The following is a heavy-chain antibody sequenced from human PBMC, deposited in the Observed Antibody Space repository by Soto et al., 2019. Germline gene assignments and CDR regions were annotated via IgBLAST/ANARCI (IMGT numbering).Heavy chain of an antibody. CDR2: ISNDGSHK. CDR1: GFTFSTCG. D-gene: IGHD4-4*01. V-gene: IGHV3-30*18. CDR3: AKDVKDYNNYWGSYDY. J-gene: IGHJ4*02. Sequence: QVQLVESGGGVVQPGMSLRLSCAASGFTFSTCGIHWVRQAPGKGLEWVAVISNDGSHKYYGDSVKGRFTISRDNSKNTVYLQMNSLRPEDAAVYYCAKDVKDYNNYWGSYDYWGQGTLVTVSS.